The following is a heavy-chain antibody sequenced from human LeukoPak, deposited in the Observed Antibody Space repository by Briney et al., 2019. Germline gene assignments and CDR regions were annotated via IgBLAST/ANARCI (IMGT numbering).Heavy chain of an antibody. J-gene: IGHJ4*02. V-gene: IGHV3-23*01. D-gene: IGHD6-19*01. CDR1: GFTFSSYR. CDR2: ISGSGGST. Sequence: GGSLRLSCVASGFTFSSYRMSWVRQASGKGLEWVSDISGSGGSTYYADSVKGRFTISRDKSKNTLYLQMNSLRVDDTAVYYCAKVIGGQWLASLDYWGQGTLVTVSS. CDR3: AKVIGGQWLASLDY.